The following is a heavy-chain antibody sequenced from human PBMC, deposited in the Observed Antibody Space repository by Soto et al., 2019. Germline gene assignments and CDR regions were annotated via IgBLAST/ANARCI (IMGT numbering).Heavy chain of an antibody. CDR1: GFTFRSYV. V-gene: IGHV3-33*05. CDR2: TSYDGSNK. D-gene: IGHD3-16*01. Sequence: QVQLVESGGGVVQPGTSLRLSCVGSGFTFRSYVIHWVRQAPGKGLEWVALTSYDGSNKDYGDSVKGRFTISRDNSRNTVDLQMDSLRHEDTALYYCARWGTRGGLDVWGQGTLVSVSS. CDR3: ARWGTRGGLDV. J-gene: IGHJ1*01.